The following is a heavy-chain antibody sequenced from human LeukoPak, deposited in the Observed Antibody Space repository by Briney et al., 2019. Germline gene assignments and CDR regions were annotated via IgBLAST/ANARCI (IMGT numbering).Heavy chain of an antibody. CDR3: ARDRGHYYYGMDV. V-gene: IGHV3-7*01. CDR1: GFSLNNYW. J-gene: IGHJ6*01. Sequence: GGSLRLSCAASGFSLNNYWMNWVRQAPRKGLEWVANTKEDGSEEYYVDSVKGRFTISRDNAKNSLYLQMSSPRAEDTAVYYCARDRGHYYYGMDVWGQGTTVTVSS. D-gene: IGHD6-25*01. CDR2: TKEDGSEE.